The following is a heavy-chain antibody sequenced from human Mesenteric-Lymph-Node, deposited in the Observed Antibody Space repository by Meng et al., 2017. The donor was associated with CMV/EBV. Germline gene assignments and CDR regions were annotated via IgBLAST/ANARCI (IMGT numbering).Heavy chain of an antibody. CDR3: ANSWFGELYS. V-gene: IGHV4-34*01. J-gene: IGHJ1*01. CDR2: INHSGST. D-gene: IGHD3-10*01. Sequence: LALPGAVYGGSFSGYYWSWIRQPPGKGLEWIGEINHSGSTNYNPSLKSRVTISVDTSKNQFSLKLSSVTAADTAVYYCANSWFGELYSWGQGTLVTVSS. CDR1: GGSFSGYY.